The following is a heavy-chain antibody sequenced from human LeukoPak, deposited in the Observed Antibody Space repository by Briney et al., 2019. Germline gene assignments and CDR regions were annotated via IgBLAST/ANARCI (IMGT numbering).Heavy chain of an antibody. CDR3: AKDPTAMVISFVDY. J-gene: IGHJ4*02. CDR1: GFTFSSYA. CDR2: IGGSGGST. Sequence: PGGSLRLSCAASGFTFSSYAMSWVRQAPGKGLEWVSAIGGSGGSTYYADSVKGRFTISRDNSKNTLYLQMNSLRAEDTAVYYCAKDPTAMVISFVDYWGQGTLVTVSS. V-gene: IGHV3-23*01. D-gene: IGHD5-18*01.